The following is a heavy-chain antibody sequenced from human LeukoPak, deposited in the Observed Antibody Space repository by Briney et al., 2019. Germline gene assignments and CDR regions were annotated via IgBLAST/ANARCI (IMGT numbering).Heavy chain of an antibody. D-gene: IGHD3-10*01. Sequence: GRSLRLSCAASGFTFSSYGMHWVRQAPGKGLEWVAVISYDGSDKYYADSVKGRFTISRDNPKNTLYLQMNSLRAEDTAVYYCVKGYGSGSYPLLDSWGQGTLVTVSP. V-gene: IGHV3-30*18. CDR3: VKGYGSGSYPLLDS. J-gene: IGHJ4*02. CDR1: GFTFSSYG. CDR2: ISYDGSDK.